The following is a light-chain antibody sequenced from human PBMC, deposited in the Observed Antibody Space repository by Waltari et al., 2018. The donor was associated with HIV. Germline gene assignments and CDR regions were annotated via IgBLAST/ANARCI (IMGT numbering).Light chain of an antibody. J-gene: IGKJ2*01. V-gene: IGKV4-1*01. CDR2: WAS. Sequence: DIVMTQSRESQALSLGERATISCKSSPSVLYSSHNKNYLAWYQQKPGQPPKMLIYWASTRESGVPDRFSGSGSGTDFTLTINSLQAEDVAVYSCQQYYSAPYTFGQGTKLEIK. CDR3: QQYYSAPYT. CDR1: PSVLYSSHNKNY.